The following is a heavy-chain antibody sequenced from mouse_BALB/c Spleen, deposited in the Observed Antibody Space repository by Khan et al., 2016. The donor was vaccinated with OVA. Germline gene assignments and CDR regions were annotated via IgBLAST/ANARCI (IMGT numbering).Heavy chain of an antibody. V-gene: IGHV1S137*01. CDR1: GYTFTDFT. Sequence: QVQLQQSGAEVVRPGVSVKVSCKGSGYTFTDFTLHWVKQSHAMSLEWIGVISTYYGHATYNQKFKDKATMTVDKSSSTAYMELARLTSEDSAIFYCTRGGGGNRFAYWGQETLVTVSA. CDR3: TRGGGGNRFAY. CDR2: ISTYYGHA. J-gene: IGHJ3*01.